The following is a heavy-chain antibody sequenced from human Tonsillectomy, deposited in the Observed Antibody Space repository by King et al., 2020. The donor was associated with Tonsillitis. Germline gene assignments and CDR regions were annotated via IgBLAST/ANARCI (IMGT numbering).Heavy chain of an antibody. CDR1: GYTFTDYF. J-gene: IGHJ4*02. CDR3: ARGGTKQWLVHFDS. Sequence: VQLVESGAEVKKPGASVKVSCKTSGYTFTDYFIHWVRQAPGQGLEWMGWINPYNGGTKYAQKFQGRVTMTRDTSTSTAQMDLSRLKSDDTAVYYCARGGTKQWLVHFDSWGQGTLVTVSS. CDR2: INPYNGGT. D-gene: IGHD6-19*01. V-gene: IGHV1-2*02.